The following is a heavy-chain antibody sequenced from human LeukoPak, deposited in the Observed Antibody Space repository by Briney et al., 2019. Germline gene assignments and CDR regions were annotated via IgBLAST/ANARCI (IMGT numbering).Heavy chain of an antibody. CDR2: ISGSSTYI. J-gene: IGHJ4*02. CDR3: ATNTGTYRDAYDY. Sequence: AGRSLRLSCVASGFTFSNYFMNWVRQAPGKGLEWVSSISGSSTYIYHADSVKGRFTISRDNAKDSLYLHLNSLRAEDTAVYYCATNTGTYRDAYDYWGQGTLVTVSS. V-gene: IGHV3-21*01. D-gene: IGHD2-8*02. CDR1: GFTFSNYF.